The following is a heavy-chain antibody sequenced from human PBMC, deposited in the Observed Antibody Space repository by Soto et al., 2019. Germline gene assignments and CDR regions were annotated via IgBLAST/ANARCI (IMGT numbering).Heavy chain of an antibody. CDR1: RFTFSRYT. CDR3: ARAADYYDSSGPFDY. V-gene: IGHV3-64*01. D-gene: IGHD3-22*01. CDR2: ISSDGGST. J-gene: IGHJ4*02. Sequence: PGGSLRLSCAASRFTFSRYTMFWVRQAPGKGLEYVSSISSDGGSTYYANSVKGRFTISRDNSKNMLYLQMGSLRGEDMAVYYCARAADYYDSSGPFDYWGQGTLVTVSS.